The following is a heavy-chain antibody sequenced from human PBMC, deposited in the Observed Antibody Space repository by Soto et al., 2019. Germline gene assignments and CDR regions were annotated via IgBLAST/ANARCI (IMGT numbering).Heavy chain of an antibody. CDR1: GGSISSGGYS. CDR3: ARGTRIAAAGYFDY. V-gene: IGHV4-30-2*01. D-gene: IGHD6-13*01. CDR2: IYHSGST. Sequence: QLQLQESGSGLVKPSQTLSLTCAVSGGSISSGGYSWSWIRQPPGKGLEWIGYIYHSGSTYYNPALKSRVTISVDRSKNQFSLKLSSVTAADTAVYYCARGTRIAAAGYFDYWGQGTLVTVSS. J-gene: IGHJ4*02.